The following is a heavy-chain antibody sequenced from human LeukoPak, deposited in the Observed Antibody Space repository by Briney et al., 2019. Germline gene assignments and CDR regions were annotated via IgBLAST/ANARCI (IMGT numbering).Heavy chain of an antibody. CDR2: ISSSSSYI. V-gene: IGHV3-21*01. J-gene: IGHJ6*04. D-gene: IGHD4/OR15-4a*01. Sequence: PGGSLRLSCAASGFTFSSYSMNWVRQAPGKGLEWVSSISSSSSYIYYADSVKGRFTISRDNAKNSLYLQMNSLRAEDTAVYYCARSAEDYHGVRFWMDVWGKGTTVTISS. CDR3: ARSAEDYHGVRFWMDV. CDR1: GFTFSSYS.